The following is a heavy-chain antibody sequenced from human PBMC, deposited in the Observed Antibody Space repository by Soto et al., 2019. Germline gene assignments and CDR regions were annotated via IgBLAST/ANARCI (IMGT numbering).Heavy chain of an antibody. J-gene: IGHJ4*02. CDR3: ARESEDLTSNFDY. V-gene: IGHV3-21*06. CDR1: GFTFTRYS. Sequence: GGSLRLSCAASGFTFTRYSMKWVRQAPGKGLEWVSSISSTTNYIYYGDSMKGRFTISRDNAKNSLYLEMNSLRAEDTAVYYCARESEDLTSNFDYWGQGTLVTVSS. CDR2: ISSTTNYI.